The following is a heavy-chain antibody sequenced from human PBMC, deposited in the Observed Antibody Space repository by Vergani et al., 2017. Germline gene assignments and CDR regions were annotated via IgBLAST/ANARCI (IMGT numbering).Heavy chain of an antibody. CDR1: GTSVSSGTHY. J-gene: IGHJ3*01. CDR3: ARDTAVADDVFDL. CDR2: IYTSVST. V-gene: IGHV4-61*02. D-gene: IGHD6-19*01. Sequence: QVQLQESGPGLVRPSETLSLTCSVSGTSVSSGTHYWNWIRQPADKTLEWIGRIYTSVSTDYNPTLRSRITLSLVRSTNQVSLKVSSVTAADTAVYFCARDTAVADDVFDLWGQGTLVSVSA.